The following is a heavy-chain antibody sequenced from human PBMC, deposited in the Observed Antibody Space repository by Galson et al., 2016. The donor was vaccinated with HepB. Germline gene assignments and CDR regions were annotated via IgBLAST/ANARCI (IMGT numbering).Heavy chain of an antibody. V-gene: IGHV1-8*01. CDR1: GYTFTSYD. CDR3: ARVEYSSSSGANRFDF. D-gene: IGHD6-6*01. J-gene: IGHJ4*02. Sequence: SVKVSCKASGYTFTSYDIHWVRQATGQGLEWMGWMNPNSGHTGYAQKFQGRVTMTRDTSITTTYMELSSLRFDDTALYFCARVEYSSSSGANRFDFWGQGTLVTVSS. CDR2: MNPNSGHT.